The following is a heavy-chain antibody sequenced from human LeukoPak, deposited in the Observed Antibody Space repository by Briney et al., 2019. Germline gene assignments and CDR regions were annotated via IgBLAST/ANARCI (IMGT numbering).Heavy chain of an antibody. Sequence: SETLSLTCTVSGGSISSSSYYWGWIRQPPGKGLEWIGSIYYSGSTYYNPSLKSRVTISVDTSKNQFSLKLSSVTAADTAVYYCALSGTNYFDYWGQGTLVTVSS. CDR1: GGSISSSSYY. D-gene: IGHD6-13*01. J-gene: IGHJ4*02. CDR3: ALSGTNYFDY. V-gene: IGHV4-39*01. CDR2: IYYSGST.